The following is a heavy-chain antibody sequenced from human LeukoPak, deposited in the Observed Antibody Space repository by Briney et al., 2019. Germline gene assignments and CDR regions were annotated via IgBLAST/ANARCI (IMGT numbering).Heavy chain of an antibody. CDR2: IYPGDSDT. J-gene: IGHJ3*02. CDR1: GYSFTSYW. D-gene: IGHD3-9*01. CDR3: ARRDILTGSRDAFDI. Sequence: GASLKISCKGSGYSFTSYWIGWVRQMREKGLGWMGIIYPGDSDTRYSPSFQGQVTISADKSISTAYLQWSSLKASDTAMYYCARRDILTGSRDAFDIWGQGTMVTVSS. V-gene: IGHV5-51*01.